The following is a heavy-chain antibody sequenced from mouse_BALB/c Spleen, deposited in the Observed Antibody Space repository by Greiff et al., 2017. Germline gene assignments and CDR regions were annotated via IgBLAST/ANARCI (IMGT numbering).Heavy chain of an antibody. V-gene: IGHV1S81*02. CDR3: TRVWYRYAMDY. CDR2: INPSNGGT. CDR1: GYTFTSYY. D-gene: IGHD2-10*02. Sequence: VQLQQSGAELVKPGASVKLSCKASGYTFTSYYMYWVKQRPGQGLEWIGEINPSNGGTNFNEKFKSKATLTVDKSSSTAYMQLSSLTSEDSAVYYCTRVWYRYAMDYWGQGTSVTVSS. J-gene: IGHJ4*01.